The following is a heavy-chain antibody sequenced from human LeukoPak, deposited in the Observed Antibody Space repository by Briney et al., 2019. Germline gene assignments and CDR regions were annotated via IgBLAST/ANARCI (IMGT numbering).Heavy chain of an antibody. V-gene: IGHV3-23*01. CDR1: GFTFSNAW. Sequence: GGSLRLSCAASGFTFSNAWMSWVRQAPGKGLEWVSAISGSGGSTYYADSVKGRFTISGDNSKNTLYLQMNSLRAEDTAVYYCAKRDLSVEDYFDYWGQGTLVTVSS. CDR2: ISGSGGST. CDR3: AKRDLSVEDYFDY. D-gene: IGHD2/OR15-2a*01. J-gene: IGHJ4*02.